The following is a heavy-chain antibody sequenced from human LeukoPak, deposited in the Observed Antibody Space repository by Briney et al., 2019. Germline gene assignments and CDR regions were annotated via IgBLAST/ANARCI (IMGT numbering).Heavy chain of an antibody. CDR2: ITSSGSDM. J-gene: IGHJ4*02. Sequence: GGSLRLSCAASGFAFSTYTMNWVRQPPGKGLEWVSSITSSGSDMYYVDSVKGRFTISRDNTKNSLFLQMNSLRAEDTAVYYCARGGGCHRTNCYWADYWGREPWSPSPQ. CDR1: GFAFSTYT. D-gene: IGHD2-2*01. CDR3: ARGGGCHRTNCYWADY. V-gene: IGHV3-21*01.